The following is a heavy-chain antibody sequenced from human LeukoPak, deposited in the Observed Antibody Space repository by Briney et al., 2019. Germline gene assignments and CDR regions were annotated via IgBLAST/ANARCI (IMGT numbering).Heavy chain of an antibody. Sequence: ASVKVSCKASRYTFTSYYMHWVRQAPGQGLEWMGIINPSGGSTSYAQKVQGRVTMTRDTSTSTVYMELSNLRSEDTAGYYCARSYSSGLDYWGQGALVTVSS. V-gene: IGHV1-46*01. CDR2: INPSGGST. CDR1: RYTFTSYY. J-gene: IGHJ4*02. D-gene: IGHD6-25*01. CDR3: ARSYSSGLDY.